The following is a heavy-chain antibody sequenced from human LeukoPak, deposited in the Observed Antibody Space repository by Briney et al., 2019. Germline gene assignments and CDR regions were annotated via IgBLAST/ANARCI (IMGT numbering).Heavy chain of an antibody. CDR3: ATSYYGSGSSNWFDP. CDR1: GYTLTELS. V-gene: IGHV1-24*01. Sequence: GASVKVSCKVSGYTLTELSMHWVRQAPGKGLEWMGGFDPEDGETIYAQKFQGRVTMTEDTSTDTAYMELSSLRSEDTAVYYCATSYYGSGSSNWFDPWDQGTLVTVSS. CDR2: FDPEDGET. D-gene: IGHD3-10*01. J-gene: IGHJ5*02.